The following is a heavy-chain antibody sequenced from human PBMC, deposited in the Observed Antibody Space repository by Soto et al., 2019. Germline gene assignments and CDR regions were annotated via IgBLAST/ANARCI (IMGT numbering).Heavy chain of an antibody. D-gene: IGHD1-1*01. CDR2: ISSSSSYI. Sequence: PGGSLRLSCAASGFTFSSYSMNWVRQAPGKGLEWVSSISSSSSYIYYADSVKGRFTISRDNAKNSLYLQMNSLRAEDTAVYHCASNANDWNYYYGMDVWGQGTTVTVSS. CDR3: ASNANDWNYYYGMDV. CDR1: GFTFSSYS. J-gene: IGHJ6*02. V-gene: IGHV3-21*01.